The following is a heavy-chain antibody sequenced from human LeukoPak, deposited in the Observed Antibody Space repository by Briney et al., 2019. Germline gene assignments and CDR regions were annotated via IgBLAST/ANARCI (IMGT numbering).Heavy chain of an antibody. Sequence: GRSLRLSCAASGFTFSSYAMHWVRQAPGKGLEWGAVISYDGSNKYYADSVKGRFTISRDNSKNTLYLQMNSLRAEDTAVYYCARDTSSLAYCGGDCYIDYWGQGTLVTVSS. CDR3: ARDTSSLAYCGGDCYIDY. CDR2: ISYDGSNK. CDR1: GFTFSSYA. J-gene: IGHJ4*02. V-gene: IGHV3-30*04. D-gene: IGHD2-21*02.